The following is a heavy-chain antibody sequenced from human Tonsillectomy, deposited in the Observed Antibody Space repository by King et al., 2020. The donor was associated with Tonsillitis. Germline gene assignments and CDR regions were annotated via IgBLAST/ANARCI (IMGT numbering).Heavy chain of an antibody. J-gene: IGHJ5*02. V-gene: IGHV4-38-2*02. CDR2: LHQSGSA. CDR1: GYSISGGYH. Sequence: VQLQESGPGLVQPAETLSLTCTVSGYSISGGYHWGWIRQLPGKRLEWIGFLHQSGSAYYNVAIKSRVTISLDTSRNQVALTLTSVTASDTAVYYCARVQRDYGDAKGDWFDPWGQGTLVVVSS. CDR3: ARVQRDYGDAKGDWFDP. D-gene: IGHD4-17*01.